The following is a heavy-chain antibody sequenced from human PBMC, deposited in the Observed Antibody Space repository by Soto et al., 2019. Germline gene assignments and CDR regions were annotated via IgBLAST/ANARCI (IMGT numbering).Heavy chain of an antibody. V-gene: IGHV3-48*01. CDR2: ISSSSSTI. CDR1: GFTFSSYS. Sequence: EVQLVESGGGLVQPGGSLRLSCAASGFTFSSYSMNWVRQAPGKGLEWVSYISSSSSTIYYADSVKGRFTISRDNAKNSLSLQMNSMRAEDPAECYCARVSWYGNFHYRGQGALVTVSS. CDR3: ARVSWYGNFHY. J-gene: IGHJ4*02. D-gene: IGHD3-10*01.